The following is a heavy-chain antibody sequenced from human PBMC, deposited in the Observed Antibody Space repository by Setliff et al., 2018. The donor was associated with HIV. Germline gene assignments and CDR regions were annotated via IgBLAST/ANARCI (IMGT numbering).Heavy chain of an antibody. D-gene: IGHD2-2*01. J-gene: IGHJ4*02. Sequence: SETLSLTCTVSGGSISTYYWNWIRQPPGKGLEWIGYIYYSGSTFYNPSLKSRVTISVDTSKNQFSLKLSSVTAADTAVYYCARGIGYCSTTSCQSYFDYWGQGTLVTVSS. CDR2: IYYSGST. V-gene: IGHV4-59*12. CDR3: ARGIGYCSTTSCQSYFDY. CDR1: GGSISTYY.